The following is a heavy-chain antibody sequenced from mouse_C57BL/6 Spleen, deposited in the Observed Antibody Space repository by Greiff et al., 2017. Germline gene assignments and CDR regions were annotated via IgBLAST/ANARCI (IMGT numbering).Heavy chain of an antibody. Sequence: EVKLMESGGGLVQPKGSLKLSCAASGFSFNTYAMNWVRQAPGKGLEWVARIRSKSNNYATYYADSVKDRFTISRDDSESMLYLQMNNLKTEDTARYHCVRQGTTVVGYAMDYWGQGTSVTVSS. D-gene: IGHD1-1*01. CDR2: IRSKSNNYAT. V-gene: IGHV10-1*01. CDR1: GFSFNTYA. CDR3: VRQGTTVVGYAMDY. J-gene: IGHJ4*01.